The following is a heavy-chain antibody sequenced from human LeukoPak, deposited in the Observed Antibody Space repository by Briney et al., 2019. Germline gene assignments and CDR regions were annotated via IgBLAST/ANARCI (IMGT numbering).Heavy chain of an antibody. CDR2: ISSSSSYI. V-gene: IGHV3-21*01. J-gene: IGHJ4*02. D-gene: IGHD3-10*01. Sequence: GGSLRLSCAASGFTFSSYSMNWVRQAPGKGLEWVSSISSSSSYIYYADSVKGRFTISRDNAKNSLYLQMNSLRAEDTAVYYCARGAGFGDPFDYWGQGTLVTVSS. CDR3: ARGAGFGDPFDY. CDR1: GFTFSSYS.